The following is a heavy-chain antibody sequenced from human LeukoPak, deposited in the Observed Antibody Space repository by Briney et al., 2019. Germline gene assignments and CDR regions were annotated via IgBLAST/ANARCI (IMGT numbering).Heavy chain of an antibody. CDR1: GGSISSHY. V-gene: IGHV4-59*11. CDR3: ARDPMSYCSSTSCPLGFDP. Sequence: PSETLSLTCTVSGGSISSHYWSWIRQPPGKGLEWIGCVYYSGSTNYNPSLKSRVTMSVDTSKNQFSLKLSSVTAADTAVYYCARDPMSYCSSTSCPLGFDPWGQGTLVTVSS. J-gene: IGHJ5*02. CDR2: VYYSGST. D-gene: IGHD2-2*01.